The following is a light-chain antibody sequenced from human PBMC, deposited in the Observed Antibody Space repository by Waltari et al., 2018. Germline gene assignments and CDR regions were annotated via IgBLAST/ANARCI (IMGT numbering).Light chain of an antibody. CDR2: DAS. CDR3: QQYNTHFYT. V-gene: IGKV1-5*01. J-gene: IGKJ2*01. CDR1: QSISGW. Sequence: DIQMTQSPSTLSASVGDTVTVTCRASQSISGWLAWYQQKPGKAPKLLIYDASSLERGVPSRFSGSGSGTEFTLTISSLQPDDFATYYCQQYNTHFYTFGQGTKLEIK.